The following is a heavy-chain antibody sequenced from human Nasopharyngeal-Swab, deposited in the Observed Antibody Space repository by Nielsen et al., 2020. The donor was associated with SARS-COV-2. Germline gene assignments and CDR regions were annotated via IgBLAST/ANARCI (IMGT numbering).Heavy chain of an antibody. J-gene: IGHJ5*02. CDR3: ATGPVLRYFDWFDP. D-gene: IGHD3-9*01. CDR1: GYTFTGYY. V-gene: IGHV1-2*02. Sequence: ASVKVSCKASGYTFTGYYMHWVRQAPGQGLEWMGWINPNSGGTIYAQKFQGRVTMTEDTSTDTAYMELSSLRSEDTAVYYCATGPVLRYFDWFDPWGQGTLVTVSS. CDR2: INPNSGGT.